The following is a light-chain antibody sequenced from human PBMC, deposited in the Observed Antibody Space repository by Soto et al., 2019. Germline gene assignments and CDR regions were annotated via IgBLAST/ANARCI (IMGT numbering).Light chain of an antibody. J-gene: IGKJ3*01. V-gene: IGKV1-27*01. CDR2: AAS. CDR3: QKYDTAPFT. CDR1: QGIAFY. Sequence: DVQMTQSPSSLSASVGDTVTITCRASQGIAFYLAWFQQRPGKAPNLLISAASNLQSGVPSRSSGSGSGTEFTLTISSLQPEDVATYYCQKYDTAPFTFGPGTRVEVK.